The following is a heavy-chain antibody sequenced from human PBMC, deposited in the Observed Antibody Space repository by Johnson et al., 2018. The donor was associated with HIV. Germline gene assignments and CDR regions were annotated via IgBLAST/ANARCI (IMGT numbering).Heavy chain of an antibody. J-gene: IGHJ3*02. CDR2: ISGSGGST. V-gene: IGHV3-23*04. CDR1: GFTVSSNY. CDR3: TKFRDAFDI. Sequence: VQLVESGGGLIQPGGSLRLSCAASGFTVSSNYMSWVRQAPVKGLEWVSAISGSGGSTYYADSVKGRFTISRDNSKNTLYLQMNSLRAEDTAVYYCTKFRDAFDIWGQGTMVIVSS.